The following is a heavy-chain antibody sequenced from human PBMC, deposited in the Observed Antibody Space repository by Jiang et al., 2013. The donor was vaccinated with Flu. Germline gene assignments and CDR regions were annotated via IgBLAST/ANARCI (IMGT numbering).Heavy chain of an antibody. V-gene: IGHV6-1*01. CDR1: GDSVSSNSAA. CDR2: TYYRSKWYN. Sequence: QTLSLTCAISGDSVSSNSAAWNWIRQSPSRGLEWLGRTYYRSKWYNDYAVSVKSRITINPDTSKNQFSLHLNSVTPEDTAMYYCARVRWGVGATETLDHWGQGTLVTVSA. CDR3: ARVRWGVGATETLDH. J-gene: IGHJ4*02. D-gene: IGHD1-26*01.